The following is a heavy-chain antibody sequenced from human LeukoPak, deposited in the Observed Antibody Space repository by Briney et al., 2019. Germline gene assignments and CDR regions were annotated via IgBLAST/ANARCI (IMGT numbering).Heavy chain of an antibody. V-gene: IGHV3-7*01. CDR2: IKQDGSEK. CDR3: ARGYDSSGYYYNY. D-gene: IGHD3-22*01. CDR1: GFTFSSYW. Sequence: GGSLRLSCAASGFTFSSYWMSWVRQAPGKGLEWVANIKQDGSEKYYVDSVKDRFTISRDNAKNSLYLQMNSLRAEDTAVYYCARGYDSSGYYYNYWGQGTLVTVSS. J-gene: IGHJ4*02.